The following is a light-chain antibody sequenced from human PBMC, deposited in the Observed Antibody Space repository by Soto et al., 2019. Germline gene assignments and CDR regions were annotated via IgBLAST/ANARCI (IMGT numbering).Light chain of an antibody. J-gene: IGLJ3*02. CDR2: ANS. CDR1: NSNIGAGYD. CDR3: QSYDRGRSARV. Sequence: QSALTQPPSVSGAAGQRVTISCTGSNSNIGAGYDVHWYQQLPGTAPKLLIYANSNRPSGVPDRFSGSKSGTSASLAITGLQAEDEADYYCQSYDRGRSARVFGGGTKLTVL. V-gene: IGLV1-40*01.